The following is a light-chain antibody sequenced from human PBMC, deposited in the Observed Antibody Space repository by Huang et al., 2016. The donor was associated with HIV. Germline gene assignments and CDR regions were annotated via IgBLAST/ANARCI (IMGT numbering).Light chain of an antibody. CDR3: QQYGNSPPYT. CDR1: QTISSNY. Sequence: EVVLTQSPGTLSLSPGERATLSCRASQTISSNYFAWYQQKPGQAPRLLIYGTSNRATGIPYRCSGSGSGTDCTLTISRLEPEDFAVYYCQQYGNSPPYTFGQGTTLDIK. V-gene: IGKV3-20*01. J-gene: IGKJ2*01. CDR2: GTS.